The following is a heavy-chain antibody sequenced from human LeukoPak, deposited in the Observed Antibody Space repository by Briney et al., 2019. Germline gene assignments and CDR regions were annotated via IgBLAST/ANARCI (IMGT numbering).Heavy chain of an antibody. CDR1: GFTFSSYA. Sequence: GGSLRLSCAASGFTFSSYAMSWVRQASGKGPEWVANINLDGSQKYYVDSVKGRFTISRDNAENSLYLQMNSLRAEDTALYYCARKRPNYFDYWGQGTLVTVSS. J-gene: IGHJ4*02. V-gene: IGHV3-7*01. CDR3: ARKRPNYFDY. CDR2: INLDGSQK.